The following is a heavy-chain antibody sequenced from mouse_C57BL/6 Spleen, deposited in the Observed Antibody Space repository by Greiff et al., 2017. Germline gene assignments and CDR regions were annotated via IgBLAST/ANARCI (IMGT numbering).Heavy chain of an antibody. J-gene: IGHJ2*01. CDR3: ARDWDRGFDY. D-gene: IGHD4-1*01. CDR2: IYPGSGNT. V-gene: IGHV1-66*01. CDR1: GYSFTSYY. Sequence: QVQLQQSGPELVKPGASVKISCKASGYSFTSYYIHWVKQRPGQGLEWIGWIYPGSGNTKYNEKFKGKATLTADTSSSTAYMQLSSLTSEDSAVYYCARDWDRGFDYWGQGTTLTVSS.